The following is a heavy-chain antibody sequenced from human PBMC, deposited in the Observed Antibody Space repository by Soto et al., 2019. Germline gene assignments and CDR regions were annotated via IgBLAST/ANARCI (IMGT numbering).Heavy chain of an antibody. J-gene: IGHJ6*02. D-gene: IGHD6-19*01. CDR1: GFTLSIYG. Sequence: GGSLRLSCAASGFTLSIYGMHWVRQAPGKGLEWVATISYDGSKKYYKDSVKGRFTISRDNSKNTLYLQINSLRAEDTAVYYCAKLTDSSGWYPYYYGIDAWGQGTTVTVSS. CDR2: ISYDGSKK. CDR3: AKLTDSSGWYPYYYGIDA. V-gene: IGHV3-30*18.